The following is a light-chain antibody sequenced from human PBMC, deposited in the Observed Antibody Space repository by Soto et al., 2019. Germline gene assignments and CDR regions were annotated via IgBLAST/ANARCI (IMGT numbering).Light chain of an antibody. CDR1: QSISSSY. J-gene: IGKJ1*01. V-gene: IGKV3-20*01. Sequence: EIVLTQPPCTLSLSPGERAILSCSSSQSISSSYLAWYQQKPGQAPRLLIYGASSRATGIPDRFSGSGSGTEFTLTISRLEPEDFAVYYCQQYGSSPWTFGQGTKVDIK. CDR3: QQYGSSPWT. CDR2: GAS.